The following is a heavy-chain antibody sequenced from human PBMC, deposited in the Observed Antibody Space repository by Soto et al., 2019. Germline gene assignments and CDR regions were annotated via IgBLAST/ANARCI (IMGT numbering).Heavy chain of an antibody. CDR1: GFTFRDYY. CDR2: ISSSGSRI. V-gene: IGHV3-11*01. J-gene: IGHJ4*02. Sequence: PGGSLRLSCSASGFTFRDYYMSWIRQAPGKGLEWVSYISSSGSRIHYADSVKGRFTISRDNAKNSLYLQMNSLRAEDTAIYYCETDQTFIVVADYWGQVTVVTVSS. D-gene: IGHD2-15*01. CDR3: ETDQTFIVVADY.